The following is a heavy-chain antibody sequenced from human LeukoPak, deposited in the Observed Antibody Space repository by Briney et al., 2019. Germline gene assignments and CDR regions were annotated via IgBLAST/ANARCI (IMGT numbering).Heavy chain of an antibody. CDR1: GYTFTSYD. CDR3: ARDRWWLQSGYYYYGMDV. Sequence: GASVKVSCKASGYTFTSYDINWVRQATGQGLEWMGWMNPNSGNTGYAQKFQGRVTMTRNTSISTAYMELSRLRSDDTAAYYCARDRWWLQSGYYYYGMDVWGQGTTVTVSS. D-gene: IGHD5-24*01. J-gene: IGHJ6*02. CDR2: MNPNSGNT. V-gene: IGHV1-8*01.